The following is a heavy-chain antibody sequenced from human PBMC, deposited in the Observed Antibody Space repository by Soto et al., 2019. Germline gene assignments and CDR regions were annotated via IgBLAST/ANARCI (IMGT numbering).Heavy chain of an antibody. Sequence: QVQLVESGGGVVQPGRSLTLSCAASGFTFSNYGMHWVRQAPGKGLEWVAVILNDGSNRYHADSVKDRFTISRDNSKNTLYLQMNSLRAEATAVYYWARDDEYSGNGMDVWGQGTTVTVS. CDR3: ARDDEYSGNGMDV. CDR2: ILNDGSNR. CDR1: GFTFSNYG. J-gene: IGHJ6*02. V-gene: IGHV3-33*01. D-gene: IGHD3-10*01.